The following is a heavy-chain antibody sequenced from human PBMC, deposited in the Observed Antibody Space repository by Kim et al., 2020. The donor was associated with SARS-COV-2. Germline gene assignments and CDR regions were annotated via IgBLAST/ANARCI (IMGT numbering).Heavy chain of an antibody. CDR2: ISAYNGNT. V-gene: IGHV1-18*01. J-gene: IGHJ4*02. CDR3: ARDAGPGGYSYEFLDY. D-gene: IGHD5-18*01. CDR1: GYTFTSYG. Sequence: ASVKVSCKASGYTFTSYGISWVRQAPGQGLEWMGWISAYNGNTNYAQKLQGRVTMTTDTSTSTAYMELRSLRSDDTAVYYCARDAGPGGYSYEFLDYWGQGTLVTVSS.